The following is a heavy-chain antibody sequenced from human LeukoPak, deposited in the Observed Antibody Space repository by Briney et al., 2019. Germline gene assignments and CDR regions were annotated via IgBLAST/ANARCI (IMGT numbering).Heavy chain of an antibody. CDR3: AKASPNWNPPDP. Sequence: SETLSLTCSVSRGSINDNNWSWIRQTPGRGLEWIGYIFYSGATLYNPALESRVAISVDTSKNQFSLKVTSVTAADTAVYYCAKASPNWNPPDPWGQGILVTVSS. V-gene: IGHV4-59*08. J-gene: IGHJ5*02. CDR2: IFYSGAT. D-gene: IGHD1-1*01. CDR1: RGSINDNN.